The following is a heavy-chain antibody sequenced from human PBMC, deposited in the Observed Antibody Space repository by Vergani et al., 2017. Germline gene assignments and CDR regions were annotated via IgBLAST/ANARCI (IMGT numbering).Heavy chain of an antibody. CDR1: GFTFTNFA. CDR2: ISGSGGFT. CDR3: ARVGHLVAVTGEGPSLDL. J-gene: IGHJ2*01. D-gene: IGHD2-21*02. Sequence: EVQLLESGGNLVQPGGSLRLSCAASGFTFTNFAMTWVRQAPGEGLEWVSGISGSGGFTYYADSVKGRFTISRDNSKNTMFLQMNNLRAEDTAVYYCARVGHLVAVTGEGPSLDLWGRGTLVTVSS. V-gene: IGHV3-23*01.